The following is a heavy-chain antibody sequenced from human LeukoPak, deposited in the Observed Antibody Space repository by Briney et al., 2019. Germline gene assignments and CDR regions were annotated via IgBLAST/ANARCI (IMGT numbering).Heavy chain of an antibody. CDR2: ISGSGGST. J-gene: IGHJ4*02. V-gene: IGHV3-23*01. CDR1: GFTFSSYA. D-gene: IGHD1-1*01. Sequence: GGSLRLSCAASGFTFSSYAMSWVRQAPGKGLEWVSAISGSGGSTYYADSVRGWFTISRDNSKNTLYLQMNSLRAEDTAVYYCAKWVRRTDVDYWGQGTLVTVSS. CDR3: AKWVRRTDVDY.